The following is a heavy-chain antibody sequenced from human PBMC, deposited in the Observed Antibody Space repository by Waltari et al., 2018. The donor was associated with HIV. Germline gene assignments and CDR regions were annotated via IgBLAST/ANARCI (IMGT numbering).Heavy chain of an antibody. D-gene: IGHD2-21*01. J-gene: IGHJ4*02. V-gene: IGHV3-21*01. CDR1: GFTFSSFS. Sequence: EVQLVESGGGLVKPGGSPRLSCAASGFTFSSFSMSWIRQAPGGGLEWFPSIDSSNTYIHYADSVRGRFTISRDNAKNSLYLQMNSLRAEDTALYYCARFDGGNSEVYHWGQGTLVTVSS. CDR3: ARFDGGNSEVYH. CDR2: IDSSNTYI.